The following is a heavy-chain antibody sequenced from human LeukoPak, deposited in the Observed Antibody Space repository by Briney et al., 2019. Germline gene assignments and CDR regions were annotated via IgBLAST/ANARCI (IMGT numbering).Heavy chain of an antibody. CDR1: GFTFSSYA. V-gene: IGHV3-23*01. D-gene: IGHD2-2*01. CDR3: AKDRYCSSTRCYGDFDY. J-gene: IGHJ4*02. CDR2: ISGSGDST. Sequence: GGSLKLSCAASGFTFSSYAMSWVRQTPGKGLEWVSVISGSGDSTYYVDSVKGRFTISRDNSKNTLYLQMNSLRAEDTAVYYCAKDRYCSSTRCYGDFDYWGQGTQVTVSS.